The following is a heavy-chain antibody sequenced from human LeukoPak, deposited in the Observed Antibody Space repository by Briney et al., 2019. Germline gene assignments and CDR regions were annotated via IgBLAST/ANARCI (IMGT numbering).Heavy chain of an antibody. D-gene: IGHD5-12*01. CDR1: GGSISSSSYY. J-gene: IGHJ4*02. CDR2: INHSGST. CDR3: ARGVIRWLRLEQTPTFDY. Sequence: SETLSLTCTVSGGSISSSSYYWGWIRQPPGKGLEWIGEINHSGSTNYNPSLKSRVTISVDTSKNQFSLKLSSVTAADTAVYYCARGVIRWLRLEQTPTFDYWGQGTLVTVSS. V-gene: IGHV4-39*07.